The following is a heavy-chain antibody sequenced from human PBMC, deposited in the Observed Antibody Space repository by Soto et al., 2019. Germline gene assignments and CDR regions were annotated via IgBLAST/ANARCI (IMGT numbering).Heavy chain of an antibody. V-gene: IGHV4-30-2*01. CDR1: GGSISSGGYS. CDR2: IYHSWST. Sequence: QLQLQESGSGLVKPSQTLSLTCAVSGGSISSGGYSWSWIRQPPGKGLEWIRYIYHSWSTYYNPSLKGRVTISVDRSKTQCSLKLSSVTAADTAVYYCARVRYSYGSGRYYYLFEPWVQGTLVTVSS. CDR3: ARVRYSYGSGRYYYLFEP. D-gene: IGHD3-10*01. J-gene: IGHJ5*02.